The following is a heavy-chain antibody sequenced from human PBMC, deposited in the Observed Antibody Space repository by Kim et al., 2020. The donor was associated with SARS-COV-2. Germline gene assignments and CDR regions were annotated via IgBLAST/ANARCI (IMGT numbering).Heavy chain of an antibody. CDR2: IYYSGST. CDR1: GGSISSYY. J-gene: IGHJ6*02. Sequence: SETLSLTWTVSGGSISSYYWSWIRQPPGKGLEWIGYIYYSGSTNYNPSLKSRVTISVDSSKNQFSLKLTSVTAADTAVYYCARHRGAGLLYFYYFGMDVWGQGTMVTVSS. CDR3: ARHRGAGLLYFYYFGMDV. D-gene: IGHD2-15*01. V-gene: IGHV4-59*08.